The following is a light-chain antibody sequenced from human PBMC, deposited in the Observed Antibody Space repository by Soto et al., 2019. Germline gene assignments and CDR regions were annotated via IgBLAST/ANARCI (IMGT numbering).Light chain of an antibody. CDR3: QQYGNSLLFT. CDR2: GAS. Sequence: EIVLTQSPGTLSLSPGERATLSCRASQSVSSSYVAWYQQKPGQAPMLLIYGASSSSTGIPDRISGSGSGTDFTITIISLEPEDFAVSYCQQYGNSLLFTFGHGTKVDIK. CDR1: QSVSSSY. J-gene: IGKJ3*01. V-gene: IGKV3-20*01.